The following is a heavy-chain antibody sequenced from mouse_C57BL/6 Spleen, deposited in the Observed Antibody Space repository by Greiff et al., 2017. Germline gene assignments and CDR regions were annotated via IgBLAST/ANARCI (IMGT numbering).Heavy chain of an antibody. Sequence: EVKLVESGGDLVKPGGSLKLSCAASGFTFSSYGMSWVRQTPDKRLEWVATISSGGSYTYYPDSVKGRFTISRDNAKNTLYLQMSSLKSEDTAMYYCARRGYGNYEVYFDYWGQGTTLTVSS. CDR1: GFTFSSYG. J-gene: IGHJ2*01. V-gene: IGHV5-6*02. CDR2: ISSGGSYT. D-gene: IGHD2-1*01. CDR3: ARRGYGNYEVYFDY.